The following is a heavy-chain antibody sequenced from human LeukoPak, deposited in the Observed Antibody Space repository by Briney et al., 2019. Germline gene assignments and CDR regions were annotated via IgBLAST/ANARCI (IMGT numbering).Heavy chain of an antibody. CDR1: GGTFSSYA. D-gene: IGHD3-10*01. Sequence: GASVKVSCKASGGTFSSYAISWVRQAPGQGLEWMGGIIPIFGTANYAQKFQGRVTITADESTSTAYMELSSLRSEDTAVYYCARGGLWFGEFYYYYGMDVWGKGTTVTVSS. CDR2: IIPIFGTA. CDR3: ARGGLWFGEFYYYYGMDV. V-gene: IGHV1-69*13. J-gene: IGHJ6*04.